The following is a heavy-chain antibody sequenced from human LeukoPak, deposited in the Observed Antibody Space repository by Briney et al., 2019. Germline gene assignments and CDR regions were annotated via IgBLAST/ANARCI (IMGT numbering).Heavy chain of an antibody. CDR1: GGSISSYY. Sequence: SETLSLTCTVSGGSISSYYWSWIRQRPGKGLEWIGYIYYSGSTNYNPSLKSRVTMSVDTSKNQFSLKLSSVTAADTAVYYCARDKDYFDSGGAFDIWGQGTMVTVSS. J-gene: IGHJ3*02. CDR2: IYYSGST. D-gene: IGHD3-22*01. CDR3: ARDKDYFDSGGAFDI. V-gene: IGHV4-59*01.